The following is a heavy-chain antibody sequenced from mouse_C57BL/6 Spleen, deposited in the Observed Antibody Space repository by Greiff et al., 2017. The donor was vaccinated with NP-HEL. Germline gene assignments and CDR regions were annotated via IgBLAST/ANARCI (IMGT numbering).Heavy chain of an antibody. CDR3: TRDRDGYYGFAY. Sequence: EVQVVESGEGLVKPGGSLKLSCAASGFTFSSYAMSWVRQTPEKRLEWVAYISSGGDYIYYADTVKGRFTISRDNARNTLYLQMSSLKSEDTAMYYCTRDRDGYYGFAYWGQGTLVTVSA. V-gene: IGHV5-9-1*02. J-gene: IGHJ3*01. D-gene: IGHD2-3*01. CDR1: GFTFSSYA. CDR2: ISSGGDYI.